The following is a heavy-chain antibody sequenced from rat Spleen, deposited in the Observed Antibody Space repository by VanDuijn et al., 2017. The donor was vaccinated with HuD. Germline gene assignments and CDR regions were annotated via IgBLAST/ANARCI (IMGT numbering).Heavy chain of an antibody. CDR1: GFAFSSFV. CDR2: ISISGAST. CDR3: TRAQYYYDGTYYYFWYFDF. J-gene: IGHJ1*01. D-gene: IGHD1-12*02. V-gene: IGHV5-46*01. Sequence: EVQLAESGGGLVQPGRSMKLSCEGSGFAFSSFVMAWVRQAPTKGLEWVATISISGASTYYPDSVKGRFTISRDNAKSTLYLQMNSLRSEDTATYYCTRAQYYYDGTYYYFWYFDFWGPGTMVTVSS.